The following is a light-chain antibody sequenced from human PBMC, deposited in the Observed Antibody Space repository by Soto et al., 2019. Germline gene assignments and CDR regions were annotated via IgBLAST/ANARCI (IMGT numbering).Light chain of an antibody. CDR2: DVS. V-gene: IGLV2-14*01. J-gene: IGLJ1*01. CDR1: SSDVGGYNY. CDR3: SSYTSSSTHYV. Sequence: QSALTQPASLSGSPGQSITISCTGTSSDVGGYNYVSWYQQHPGKAPKLMIYDVSNRPSGVSNRFSGSKSGNTASLTISGLQAEDEADYYCSSYTSSSTHYVFGTGTKVTVL.